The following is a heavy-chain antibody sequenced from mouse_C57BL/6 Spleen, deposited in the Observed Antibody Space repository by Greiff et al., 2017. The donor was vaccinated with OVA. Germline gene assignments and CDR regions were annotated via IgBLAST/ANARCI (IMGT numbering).Heavy chain of an antibody. CDR3: ARKGVGDFDY. CDR2: INPNNGGT. D-gene: IGHD1-1*01. V-gene: IGHV1-22*01. Sequence: VQLQQSGPELVKPGASVKMSCKASGYTFTDYNMHWVKQSHGKSLEWIGYINPNNGGTSYNQKFKGKATLTVNKASSTAYMELRSLTSEDSAVYYCARKGVGDFDYWGQGTTLTVSS. J-gene: IGHJ2*01. CDR1: GYTFTDYN.